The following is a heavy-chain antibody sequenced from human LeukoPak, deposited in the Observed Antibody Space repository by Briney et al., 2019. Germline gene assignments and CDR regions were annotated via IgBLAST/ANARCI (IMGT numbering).Heavy chain of an antibody. CDR1: GFTFSSYA. J-gene: IGHJ4*02. CDR2: IWYDGSNE. V-gene: IGHV3-33*01. D-gene: IGHD3-22*01. CDR3: ARVAMSDSSGYCDY. Sequence: GGSLRLSRAASGFTFSSYAMHWVRQAPGKGLEWVAVIWYDGSNENYADSVRGRFTVSRDNSKNTLYLHMNSVRAEDTAVYYCARVAMSDSSGYCDYWGQGTLVTVSS.